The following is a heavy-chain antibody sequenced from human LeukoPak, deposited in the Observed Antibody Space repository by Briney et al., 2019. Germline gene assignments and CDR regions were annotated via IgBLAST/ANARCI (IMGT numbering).Heavy chain of an antibody. CDR2: ISGSGGST. D-gene: IGHD5-24*01. CDR1: GFTFSSYA. Sequence: GGSLRLSCAASGFTFSSYAMSWVRQAPGKGLEWGSAISGSGGSTYYPDSVKGRFTISRDNSKGTVYLQMNSLRPEDTAVYYCAKDDAWLQYGNWGRGTLVTVSS. CDR3: AKDDAWLQYGN. J-gene: IGHJ1*01. V-gene: IGHV3-23*01.